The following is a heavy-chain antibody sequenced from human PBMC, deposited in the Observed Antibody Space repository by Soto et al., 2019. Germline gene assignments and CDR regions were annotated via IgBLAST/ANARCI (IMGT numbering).Heavy chain of an antibody. CDR1: GFTFSSYW. D-gene: IGHD2-15*01. CDR3: AREGTDGGNDY. V-gene: IGHV3-74*01. CDR2: INRDGSGT. J-gene: IGHJ4*02. Sequence: EVQLVESGGGLVQPGGSLRLSCAASGFTFSSYWMHWVRQGPGKGLVWVSRINRDGSGTSYADSVKGRLTISRDNAKNTLYLQMNSLRVEDTAVYYWAREGTDGGNDYWGQGTLVTVSS.